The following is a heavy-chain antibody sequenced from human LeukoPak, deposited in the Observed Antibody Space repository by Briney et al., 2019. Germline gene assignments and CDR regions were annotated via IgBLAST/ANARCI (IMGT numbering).Heavy chain of an antibody. D-gene: IGHD3-22*01. V-gene: IGHV5-51*01. Sequence: GESLKISCKGSGYSFTSYWTGWVRQMPGKGLEWMGIIYPGDSDTRYSPSFQGQVTISADKSISTAYLQWSSLKASDTAMYYCARTYYYDSSGYSAFDYWGQGTLVTVSS. CDR1: GYSFTSYW. J-gene: IGHJ4*02. CDR3: ARTYYYDSSGYSAFDY. CDR2: IYPGDSDT.